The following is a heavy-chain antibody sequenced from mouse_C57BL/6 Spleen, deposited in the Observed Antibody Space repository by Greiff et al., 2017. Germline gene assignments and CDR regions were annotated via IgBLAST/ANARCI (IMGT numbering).Heavy chain of an antibody. D-gene: IGHD1-1*01. Sequence: QVQLKESGPELVKPGASVKISCKASGYAFSSSWMNWVKQRPGKGLEWIGRIYPGDGDTNYNGKFKGKATLTADKSSSTAYMQLSSLTSEDSAVYFCAITTVVAWYFDVWGTGTTVTVSS. CDR1: GYAFSSSW. V-gene: IGHV1-82*01. CDR3: AITTVVAWYFDV. J-gene: IGHJ1*03. CDR2: IYPGDGDT.